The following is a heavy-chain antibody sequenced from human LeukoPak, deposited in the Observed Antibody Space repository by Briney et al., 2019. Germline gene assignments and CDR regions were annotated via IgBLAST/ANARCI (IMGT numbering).Heavy chain of an antibody. D-gene: IGHD3-22*01. CDR1: GGSISSSSYY. Sequence: SETLSLTCTVSGGSISSSSYYWGWIRQPPGKGLEWIGSIYYSGSTYYYPSLKSRVTISVDTSKNQFSLKLSSVTAADTAVYYCAIPHYYDRHIWGQGTMVTVSS. CDR2: IYYSGST. V-gene: IGHV4-39*01. CDR3: AIPHYYDRHI. J-gene: IGHJ3*02.